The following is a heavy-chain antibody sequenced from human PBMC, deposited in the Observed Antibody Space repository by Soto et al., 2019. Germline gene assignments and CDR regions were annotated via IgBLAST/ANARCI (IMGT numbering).Heavy chain of an antibody. Sequence: EVQLVESGGGLVQPGGSLKLSCAASGFTFSGSAMHWVRQASGNGLEWVGRIRSKANSYATAYAASVKGRFTISRDDSKNTAYLQMNSLKTEDTAVYYCTRRSGYYSLGMDVWGQGTTVTVSS. CDR2: IRSKANSYAT. CDR1: GFTFSGSA. J-gene: IGHJ6*02. CDR3: TRRSGYYSLGMDV. D-gene: IGHD3-22*01. V-gene: IGHV3-73*02.